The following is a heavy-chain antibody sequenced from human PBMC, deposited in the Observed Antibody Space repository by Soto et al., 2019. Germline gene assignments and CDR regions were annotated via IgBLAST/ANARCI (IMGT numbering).Heavy chain of an antibody. CDR1: TFSFTNVW. D-gene: IGHD3-10*01. CDR2: ITTKSEGETT. V-gene: IGHV3-15*07. CDR3: STTLNTRGTFDI. J-gene: IGHJ3*02. Sequence: EVRLVESGGGLEEPGGSLRLSCAAPTFSFTNVWMNWVRQAPGKGLEWVGRITTKSEGETTEYATPVRGRFTISRDDSKNTLYLQMNSLRTEVTALYYCSTTLNTRGTFDIWGQGTMVTVSS.